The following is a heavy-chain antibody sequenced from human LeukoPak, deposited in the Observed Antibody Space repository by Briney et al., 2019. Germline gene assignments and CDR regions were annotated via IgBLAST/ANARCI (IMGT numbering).Heavy chain of an antibody. CDR3: ARDKLGSGYSSDFDC. CDR1: GFSVSSNY. Sequence: PGGSLRLSCAASGFSVSSNYMNWVRQAPGMGLEWVSAIYTGGTTYYADSVKGRFTISRDNSKNTLYLQMNSLRAEDSAVHFCARDKLGSGYSSDFDCWGQGTLVTVSP. J-gene: IGHJ4*02. V-gene: IGHV3-66*02. CDR2: IYTGGTT. D-gene: IGHD6-19*01.